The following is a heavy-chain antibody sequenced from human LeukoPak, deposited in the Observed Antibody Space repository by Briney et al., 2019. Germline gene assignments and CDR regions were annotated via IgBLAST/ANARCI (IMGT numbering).Heavy chain of an antibody. CDR1: GASFSGYY. Sequence: SETLSLTCAVYGASFSGYYWSWIRQSPGKGLEWIGEINHSGSTNYNPSLKSRISISVDTSKNQFSLKLSSVTAADTAVYYCARQPWGIRGVQLRGWFDPWGQGTLVTVSS. CDR2: INHSGST. V-gene: IGHV4-34*01. J-gene: IGHJ5*02. D-gene: IGHD3-10*01. CDR3: ARQPWGIRGVQLRGWFDP.